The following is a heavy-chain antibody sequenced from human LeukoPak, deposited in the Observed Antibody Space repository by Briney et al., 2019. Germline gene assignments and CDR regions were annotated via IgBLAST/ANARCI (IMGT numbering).Heavy chain of an antibody. J-gene: IGHJ4*02. V-gene: IGHV3-30-3*01. CDR1: GFTFSSYA. CDR3: ARSGYSSGWYGGY. CDR2: ISYDGSNK. D-gene: IGHD6-19*01. Sequence: PGGSLRLSCAASGFTFSSYAMHWVRQAPGKGLEWVAVISYDGSNKYYADSVKGRFTISRDNSKNTLYLQMNSLRAEDTAVYYCARSGYSSGWYGGYWGRGPLVTVSS.